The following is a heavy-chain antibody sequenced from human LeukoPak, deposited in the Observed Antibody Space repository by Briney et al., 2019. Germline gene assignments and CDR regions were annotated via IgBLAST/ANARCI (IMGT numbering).Heavy chain of an antibody. D-gene: IGHD2-15*01. Sequence: SETLSLTCTVSGATISSTGYYWSWIRQPPGKGLEWIGSVYYSTKTYYNPSLKSRVTISVDTSINQFSLKLSSVTAAETAVYYCGSGRGYCSGNRCYVESIGDYWGQGTLVTVSS. CDR1: GATISSTGYY. V-gene: IGHV4-39*07. CDR3: GSGRGYCSGNRCYVESIGDY. CDR2: VYYSTKT. J-gene: IGHJ4*02.